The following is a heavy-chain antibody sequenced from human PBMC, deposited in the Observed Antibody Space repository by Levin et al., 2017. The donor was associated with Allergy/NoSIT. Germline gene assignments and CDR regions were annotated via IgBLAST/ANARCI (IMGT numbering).Heavy chain of an antibody. D-gene: IGHD3-16*01. V-gene: IGHV3-30-3*01. CDR3: ARVPGGYYYYYGMDV. J-gene: IGHJ6*02. CDR1: GFTFSSYA. CDR2: ISYDGSNK. Sequence: GGSLRLSCAASGFTFSSYAMHWVRQAPGKGLEWVAVISYDGSNKYYADSVKGRFTISRDNSKNTLYLQMNSLRAEDTAVYYCARVPGGYYYYYGMDVWGQGTTVTVSS.